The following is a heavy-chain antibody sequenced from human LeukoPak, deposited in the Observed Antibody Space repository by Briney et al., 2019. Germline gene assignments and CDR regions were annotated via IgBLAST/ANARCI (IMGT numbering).Heavy chain of an antibody. V-gene: IGHV3-20*04. CDR2: INWNGGNT. J-gene: IGHJ3*02. CDR1: RFTFDDYG. D-gene: IGHD3-16*01. Sequence: SGGSLRLSCAASRFTFDDYGMSCVRQAPGKGLEWVSGINWNGGNTGYADSVKGRFTISRDNAKNSLYLQMNSLRAEDTALYYCSIEDYDVSGISPAFDIWGQGTMVTVSS. CDR3: SIEDYDVSGISPAFDI.